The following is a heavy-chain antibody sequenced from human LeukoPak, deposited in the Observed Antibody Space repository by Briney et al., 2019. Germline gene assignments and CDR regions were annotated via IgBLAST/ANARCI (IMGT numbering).Heavy chain of an antibody. CDR3: ARLPAPQLLWFGELLSPHYYYYYMDV. V-gene: IGHV4-61*02. J-gene: IGHJ6*03. CDR2: IYTSGST. CDR1: GGSISSGSYY. Sequence: SETLSLTCTVSGGSISSGSYYWNWIRQPAGKGLEWIGRIYTSGSTNYNPSLKSRVTISVDTSKNQFSLKLSSVTAADTAVYYCARLPAPQLLWFGELLSPHYYYYYMDVWGKGTTVTISS. D-gene: IGHD3-10*01.